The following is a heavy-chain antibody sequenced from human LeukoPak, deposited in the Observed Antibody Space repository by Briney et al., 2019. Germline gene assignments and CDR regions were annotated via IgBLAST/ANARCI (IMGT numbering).Heavy chain of an antibody. CDR1: GYTFTSYD. Sequence: GSVKVSCKASGYTFTSYDINWVRQATGQGLERMGWMNPNSGNTGYAQKFQGRVTMTTNTSISTAYMELSSLRSEDTAVYYCARREYGSGSYHLVYWGQGTLVTVSS. CDR3: ARREYGSGSYHLVY. J-gene: IGHJ4*02. CDR2: MNPNSGNT. V-gene: IGHV1-8*01. D-gene: IGHD3-10*01.